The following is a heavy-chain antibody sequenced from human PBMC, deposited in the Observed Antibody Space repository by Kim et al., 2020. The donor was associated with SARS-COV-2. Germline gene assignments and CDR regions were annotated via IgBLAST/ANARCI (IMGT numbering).Heavy chain of an antibody. CDR1: GFTFSGSA. CDR3: TRVPGTTLAFLYAFDF. Sequence: GGSLRLSCAASGFTFSGSAMHWVRQASGKGLEWVGRIRSKPNSNATAYAAPVKGSFTISRDDSKNTAYLQMNKLKTEDTAVYYCTRVPGTTLAFLYAFDFWGQGTMVTVSS. CDR2: IRSKPNSNAT. D-gene: IGHD1-1*01. J-gene: IGHJ3*01. V-gene: IGHV3-73*01.